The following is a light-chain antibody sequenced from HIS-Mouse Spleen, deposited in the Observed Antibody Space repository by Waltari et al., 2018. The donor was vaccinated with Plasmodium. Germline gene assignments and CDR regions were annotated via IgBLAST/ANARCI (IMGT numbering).Light chain of an antibody. V-gene: IGKV3-11*01. J-gene: IGKJ4*01. CDR2: DAA. CDR1: QSVSIY. Sequence: EIVLTQSPATLSLSPGDRATLSCRASQSVSIYLAWYQQKPGQAPRLLIYDAANTATGIPARFSGRGSGTDFTLTISSLEPEDFAVYYCQQRSNWPPLTFGGGTKVEIK. CDR3: QQRSNWPPLT.